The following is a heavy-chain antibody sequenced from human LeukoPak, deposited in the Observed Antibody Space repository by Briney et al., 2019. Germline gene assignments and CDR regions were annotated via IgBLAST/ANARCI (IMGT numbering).Heavy chain of an antibody. D-gene: IGHD3-22*01. V-gene: IGHV3-30-3*01. CDR2: ISYDGSNK. J-gene: IGHJ2*01. CDR1: GFTFSSYA. Sequence: GGSLRLSCAASGFTFSSYAMHWVRQAPGKGLEWVALISYDGSNKYYADSVKRRFTISRDNSKNTLYLQMNSLRAEDTAVYYCARGEYYYDSSGRGFDLWGHGTLVTVSS. CDR3: ARGEYYYDSSGRGFDL.